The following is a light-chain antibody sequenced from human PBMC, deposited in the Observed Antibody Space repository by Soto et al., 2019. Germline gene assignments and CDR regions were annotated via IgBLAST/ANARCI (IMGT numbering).Light chain of an antibody. CDR3: QQSYSIPVT. Sequence: CRASQTISSWLAWYQQKPGKAPKLLIYKASTLESGVPSRFSGSGSGTDFTLTISSLQPEDFATYYCQQSYSIPVTFGQGTRLDIK. V-gene: IGKV1-5*03. CDR1: QTISSW. J-gene: IGKJ5*01. CDR2: KAS.